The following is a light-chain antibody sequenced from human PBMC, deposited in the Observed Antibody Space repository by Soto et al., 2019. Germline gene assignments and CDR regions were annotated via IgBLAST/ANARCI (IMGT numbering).Light chain of an antibody. V-gene: IGKV3-11*01. CDR2: DAS. Sequence: EIVLTQSPATLSLSPAETATLSCRASQSVSSYLAWYQQKPGQAPRLLIYDASNRATGIPARFRGSGSGTDFTLTISSLEPEDFAVYYCQQRSNWPPLTFGGGTKVEIK. CDR3: QQRSNWPPLT. J-gene: IGKJ4*01. CDR1: QSVSSY.